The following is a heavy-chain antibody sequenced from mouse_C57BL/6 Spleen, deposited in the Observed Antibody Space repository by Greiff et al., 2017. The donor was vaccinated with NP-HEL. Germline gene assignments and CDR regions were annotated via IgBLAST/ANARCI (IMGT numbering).Heavy chain of an antibody. CDR3: ARTHITTVVATEYFDV. Sequence: QVQLQQSGPELVKPGASVKISCKASGYAFSSSWMNWVKQRPGKGLEWIGRIYPGDGDTNYNGKFKGKATLTADKSSSTAYMQLSSLTSEDSAVYFCARTHITTVVATEYFDVWGTGTTVTVSS. V-gene: IGHV1-82*01. CDR2: IYPGDGDT. CDR1: GYAFSSSW. D-gene: IGHD1-1*01. J-gene: IGHJ1*03.